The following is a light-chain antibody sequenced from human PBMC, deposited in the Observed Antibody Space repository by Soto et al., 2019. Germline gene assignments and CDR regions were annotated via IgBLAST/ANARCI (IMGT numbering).Light chain of an antibody. CDR1: NNDVGGYNF. J-gene: IGLJ2*01. Sequence: QSALTQPPSASGSPGQSVTISCTGSNNDVGGYNFVSWYQQRPGKAPKLLIYEVSKRPSGVPDRFSGSKSGNTASLTVSGLEDEVEPDYDSTSNAAQNTFLFGGGTKL. V-gene: IGLV2-8*01. CDR2: EVS. CDR3: TSNAAQNTFL.